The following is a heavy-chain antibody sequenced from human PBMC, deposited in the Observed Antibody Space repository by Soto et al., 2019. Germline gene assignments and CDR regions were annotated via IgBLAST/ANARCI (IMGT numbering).Heavy chain of an antibody. CDR2: INSDGSSI. V-gene: IGHV3-74*01. CDR1: GFTFSTYW. J-gene: IGHJ5*02. CDR3: GRGCSGGSCYSTT. D-gene: IGHD2-15*01. Sequence: EVQLVESGGGLVQPGGSLRLSCAASGFTFSTYWMHWVRQAPGKGLVWISRINSDGSSITYADSVKGRFTISRDNAKNMRDGQMNSLRAEDTAVYYCGRGCSGGSCYSTTWGQGTLVTVSS.